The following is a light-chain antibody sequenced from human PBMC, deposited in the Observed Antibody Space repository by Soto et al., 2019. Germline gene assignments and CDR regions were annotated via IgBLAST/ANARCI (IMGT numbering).Light chain of an antibody. CDR2: KAS. J-gene: IGKJ1*01. CDR3: QHYNSYSEA. Sequence: DIQMTQSPSTLSGSVGDTVTITCRASQTISSWLAWYQKKPGKAPKVLIYKASTLKSGVPSRFSGSGSGTEFTITISSLQPDDFETYYCQHYNSYSEAFGQGTKVDIK. CDR1: QTISSW. V-gene: IGKV1-5*03.